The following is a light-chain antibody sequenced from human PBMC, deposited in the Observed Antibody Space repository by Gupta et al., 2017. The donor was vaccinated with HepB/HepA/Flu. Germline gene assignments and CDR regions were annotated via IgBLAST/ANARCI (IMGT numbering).Light chain of an antibody. CDR3: QQRSNWLT. CDR1: QSFSSY. CDR2: DAS. V-gene: IGKV3-11*01. J-gene: IGKJ4*01. Sequence: EIVLTQSPATLSLSPGERATLSCRASQSFSSYLAWYQQKPAQAPRLLIYDASNRATGIPARFSGSGSGTDFTLTISSLEPEDFAVYYCQQRSNWLTFGGGTKVEIK.